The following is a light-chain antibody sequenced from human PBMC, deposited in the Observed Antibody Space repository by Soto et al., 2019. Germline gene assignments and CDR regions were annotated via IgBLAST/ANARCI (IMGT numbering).Light chain of an antibody. CDR2: WAS. CDR3: QQYYSTPPSYT. V-gene: IGKV4-1*01. J-gene: IGKJ2*01. Sequence: DIVMTQSPDSLAVSLGERATINCKSSQSVLYSSNNKNCLAWYQQKPGQPPKLLIYWASTRESGVPDRFSGSGSGTDFTLTISSLQAEDVAVYYCQQYYSTPPSYTFGQGTKLEIK. CDR1: QSVLYSSNNKNC.